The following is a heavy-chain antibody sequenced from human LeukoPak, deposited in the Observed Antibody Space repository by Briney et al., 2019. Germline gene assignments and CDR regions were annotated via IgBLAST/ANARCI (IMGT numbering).Heavy chain of an antibody. J-gene: IGHJ3*02. V-gene: IGHV4-59*12. CDR2: IYYSGST. Sequence: SETLSLTCTVSGGSISSYYWSWIRQPPGKGLEWIGYIYYSGSTNYNPSLKSRVTISVDTSKNRFSLKLSSVTAADTAVYYCARGVGNWDDAFDIWGQGTMVTVSS. CDR1: GGSISSYY. D-gene: IGHD7-27*01. CDR3: ARGVGNWDDAFDI.